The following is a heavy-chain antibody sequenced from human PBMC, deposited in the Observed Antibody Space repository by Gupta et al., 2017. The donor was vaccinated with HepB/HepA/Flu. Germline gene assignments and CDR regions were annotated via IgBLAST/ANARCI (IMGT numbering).Heavy chain of an antibody. CDR1: GYTFTNLD. V-gene: IGHV1-8*01. D-gene: IGHD4-23*01. CDR2: RRPNNGNT. CDR3: ARGVEAGGDV. Sequence: QVQMAPSGAALRTTGAPVKFHCKASGYTFTNLDINWVRQAPGQGPEWMGWRRPNNGNTGYAQKCQDRVTMTRDTSISTAYMELSSLTAEDTAIYYCARGVEAGGDVWGQGTTV. J-gene: IGHJ6*02.